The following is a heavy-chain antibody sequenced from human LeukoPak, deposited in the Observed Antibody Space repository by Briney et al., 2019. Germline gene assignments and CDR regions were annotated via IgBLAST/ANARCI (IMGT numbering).Heavy chain of an antibody. J-gene: IGHJ6*03. CDR2: ISSGGSTL. V-gene: IGHV3-48*04. D-gene: IGHD5-12*01. CDR1: GFTFSSHS. CDR3: ARVYSGYDYYYYYMDV. Sequence: GGSLRLSCAASGFTFSSHSMNWVRQAPGKGLEWVSYISSGGSTLYYADSVKGRFTISRDNAKNSLYLQMNSLRAEDTAVYYCARVYSGYDYYYYYMDVWGKGTTVTVSS.